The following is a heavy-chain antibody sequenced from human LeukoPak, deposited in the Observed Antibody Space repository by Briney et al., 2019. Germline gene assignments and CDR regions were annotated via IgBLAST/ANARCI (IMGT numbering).Heavy chain of an antibody. D-gene: IGHD3-10*01. CDR1: GFTFSSYS. CDR2: ISSSSSYI. CDR3: ARDSSLLISRFGLAV. J-gene: IGHJ3*01. V-gene: IGHV3-21*01. Sequence: GGSLGLSCAASGFTFSSYSMNWVRQAPGKGLEWVSSISSSSSYIYYADSVKGRFTISRDNAKNSLYLQMNSLRAEDTAVYYCARDSSLLISRFGLAVWGQGTMVTVSS.